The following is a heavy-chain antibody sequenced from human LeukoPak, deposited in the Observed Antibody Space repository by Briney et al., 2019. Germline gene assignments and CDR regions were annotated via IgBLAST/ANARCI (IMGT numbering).Heavy chain of an antibody. CDR1: GYTFTSYY. CDR2: INPSGGST. CDR3: ARGVKYQLLLGDNWIDP. Sequence: GASVKVSCKASGYTFTSYYMHWVRQAPGQGLEWMGIINPSGGSTSYAQKFQGRVTMTRDTSTSTVYMELSSLRSEDTAVYYCARGVKYQLLLGDNWIDPWGQGTLVTVSS. J-gene: IGHJ5*02. D-gene: IGHD2-2*01. V-gene: IGHV1-46*01.